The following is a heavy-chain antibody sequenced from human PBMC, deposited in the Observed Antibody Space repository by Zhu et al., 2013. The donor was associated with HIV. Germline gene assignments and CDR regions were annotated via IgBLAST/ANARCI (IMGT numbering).Heavy chain of an antibody. Sequence: QVQLVQSGAEVKKPGASVKVSCKASGYTFTSYAMHWVRQAPGQRLEWMGWINAGNGNTKYSQKFQGRVTITRDTSASTAYMELSSLRSEDTAVYYCARVYRTTNYYYYGMDVWGQGTTVTVSS. CDR2: INAGNGNT. CDR3: ARVYRTTNYYYYGMDV. J-gene: IGHJ6*02. CDR1: GYTFTSYA. V-gene: IGHV1-3*01. D-gene: IGHD1-1*01.